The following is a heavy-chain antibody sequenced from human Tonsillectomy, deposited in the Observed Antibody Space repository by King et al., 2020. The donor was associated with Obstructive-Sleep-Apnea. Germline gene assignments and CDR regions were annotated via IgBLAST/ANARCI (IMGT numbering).Heavy chain of an antibody. Sequence: QVQLQQWGAGLLNPSETLSLTCAVSGGSFSGYYWSWIRQPPGKGLEWIGEINHSGSTNDNPSLKSRVTMSVDTSQNQFSLKLSSVTAADTAVYYCARGRGSSGWFDPWGQGTLVTVSS. J-gene: IGHJ5*02. V-gene: IGHV4-34*01. CDR3: ARGRGSSGWFDP. D-gene: IGHD1-26*01. CDR2: INHSGST. CDR1: GGSFSGYY.